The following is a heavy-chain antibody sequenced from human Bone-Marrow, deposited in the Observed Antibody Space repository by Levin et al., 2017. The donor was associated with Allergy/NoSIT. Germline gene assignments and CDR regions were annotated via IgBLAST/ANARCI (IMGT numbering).Heavy chain of an antibody. V-gene: IGHV4-39*01. J-gene: IGHJ4*02. CDR1: GGSISSSSYY. Sequence: SQTLSLTCTVSGGSISSSSYYWGWIRQPPGKGLEWIGSIYYSGSTYYNPSLKSRVTISVDTSKNQFSLKLSSVTAADTAVYYCARLVVGRTYCSSTSCPYYFDYWGQGTLVTVSS. CDR2: IYYSGST. D-gene: IGHD2-2*01. CDR3: ARLVVGRTYCSSTSCPYYFDY.